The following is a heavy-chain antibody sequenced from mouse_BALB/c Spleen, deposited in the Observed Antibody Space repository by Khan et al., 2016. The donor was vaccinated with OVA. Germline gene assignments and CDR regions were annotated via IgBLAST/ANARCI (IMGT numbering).Heavy chain of an antibody. V-gene: IGHV1S137*01. CDR2: VSTYYGDA. CDR3: ARGGGGDRFAY. CDR1: GYTFTDFT. J-gene: IGHJ3*01. Sequence: QVQLKQSEAELVRPGVSVKISCKGSGYTFTDFTMHWVKQSHAKSLEWIGVVSTYYGDATYNQKFKGKATMTVDKSSSTAYMELARLTSEDSAIYYCARGGGGDRFAYWGQGTLVTVSA.